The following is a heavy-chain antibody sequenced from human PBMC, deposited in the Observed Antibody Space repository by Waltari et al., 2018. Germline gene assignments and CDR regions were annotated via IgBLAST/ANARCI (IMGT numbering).Heavy chain of an antibody. CDR1: GITFSNFP. CDR2: ITVGDDA. Sequence: EVKLLESGGDLVQPGGSLRLSGAAPGITFSNFPIHWVRLAPGTGLEWVSAITVGDDAHYADSLRGRFTISRDSSKDTVHLQMNGLRVEDTAIYYCATPFYNWDDPLHSWGQGTPVTVSS. V-gene: IGHV3-23*01. J-gene: IGHJ4*02. D-gene: IGHD1-20*01. CDR3: ATPFYNWDDPLHS.